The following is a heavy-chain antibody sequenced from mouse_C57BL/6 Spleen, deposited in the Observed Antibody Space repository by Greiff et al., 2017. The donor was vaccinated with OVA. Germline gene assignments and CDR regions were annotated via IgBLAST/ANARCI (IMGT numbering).Heavy chain of an antibody. J-gene: IGHJ4*01. Sequence: EVKLMESGGGLVQPGGSMKLSCAASGFTFSDAWMDWVRQSPEKGLEWVAEIRNKANNHATYYAESVKGRFTISRDDSKSSVYLQMNSLRAEDTGIYYCTRQGGNYLYAMDYWGQGTSVTVSS. CDR1: GFTFSDAW. CDR3: TRQGGNYLYAMDY. CDR2: IRNKANNHAT. V-gene: IGHV6-6*01. D-gene: IGHD2-1*01.